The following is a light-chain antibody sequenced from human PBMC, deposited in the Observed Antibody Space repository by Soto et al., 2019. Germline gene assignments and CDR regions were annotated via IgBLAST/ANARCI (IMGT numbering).Light chain of an antibody. CDR2: EAS. V-gene: IGKV1-39*01. CDR3: QQSYSTPRT. CDR1: QSISSW. J-gene: IGKJ5*01. Sequence: DIHLTQSPSFVSASVGDRVTITCRASQSISSWLAWYQQKPGKAPKLLIYEASSLQSGVPSRFSGSGSGTDFTLTISSLQPEDFATYYCQQSYSTPRTFGQGTRLEIK.